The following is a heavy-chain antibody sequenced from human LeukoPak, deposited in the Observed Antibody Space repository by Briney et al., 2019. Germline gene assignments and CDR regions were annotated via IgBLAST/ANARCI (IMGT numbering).Heavy chain of an antibody. V-gene: IGHV4-59*12. Sequence: SETLSLTCTVSGDSISSYYWSWIRQPPGKGLEWIGYIYYSGSTNYNPSLKSRVTISVDTSKKQFSLKLSSVTAADTAVYYCARSQYCSGGSCHGRYYYYGMDVWGQGTTVTVSS. CDR3: ARSQYCSGGSCHGRYYYYGMDV. CDR2: IYYSGST. CDR1: GDSISSYY. J-gene: IGHJ6*02. D-gene: IGHD2-15*01.